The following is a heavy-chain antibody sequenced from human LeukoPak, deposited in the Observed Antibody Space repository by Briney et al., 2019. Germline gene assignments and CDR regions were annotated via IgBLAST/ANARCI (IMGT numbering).Heavy chain of an antibody. Sequence: PGGSLRLSCAASGFTFTIYDMNWVRQAPGKGLEWVSSVSGSGGSTYYADSVKGRFTISRDNSKNTVSLQMNSLRAEDTALYYCAKGYAYYYGPGSNYGMDVWGQGTTVTVSS. V-gene: IGHV3-23*01. D-gene: IGHD3-10*01. CDR2: VSGSGGST. J-gene: IGHJ6*02. CDR3: AKGYAYYYGPGSNYGMDV. CDR1: GFTFTIYD.